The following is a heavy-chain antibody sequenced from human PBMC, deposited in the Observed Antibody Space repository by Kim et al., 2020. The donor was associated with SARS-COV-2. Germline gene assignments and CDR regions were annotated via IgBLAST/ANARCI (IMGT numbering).Heavy chain of an antibody. Sequence: SETLSLTCTVSGGSISSYYWSWIRQPPGKGLEWIGYIYYSGSTNYNPSLKSRVTISVDTSKNQFSLKLSSVTAADTAVYYCARDRLLWFGELLSADYYY. D-gene: IGHD3-10*01. CDR3: ARDRLLWFGELLSADYYY. CDR2: IYYSGST. J-gene: IGHJ6*01. CDR1: GGSISSYY. V-gene: IGHV4-59*01.